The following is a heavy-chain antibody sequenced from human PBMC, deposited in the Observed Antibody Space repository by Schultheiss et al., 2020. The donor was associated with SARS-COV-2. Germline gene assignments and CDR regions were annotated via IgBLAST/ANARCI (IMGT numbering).Heavy chain of an antibody. CDR3: ARYEQVGRVNWFDP. CDR1: GDSISSGAYY. CDR2: IYYSGST. Sequence: SQTLSLTCTVSGDSISSGAYYWGWIRQPPGKGLEWIGYIYYSGSTYYNPSLKSRVTISVDTSKNQFSLKLSSVTAADTAVYYCARYEQVGRVNWFDPWGQGNLVTVSS. J-gene: IGHJ5*02. D-gene: IGHD6-6*01. V-gene: IGHV4-30-4*08.